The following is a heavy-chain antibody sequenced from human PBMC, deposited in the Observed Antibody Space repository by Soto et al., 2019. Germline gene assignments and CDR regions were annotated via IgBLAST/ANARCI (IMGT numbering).Heavy chain of an antibody. D-gene: IGHD3-22*01. Sequence: QVQLVQSGAEVKKPGASVNVSCKASGYTFTSYGISWVRQAPGQGLELLGWISVYSANTKYAQKFQGRGILSTDTYTNTADMYLRSLKSDDTAGYYCSRDIRSSGIKCDPWGQGTLVIVSS. V-gene: IGHV1-18*01. J-gene: IGHJ5*02. CDR1: GYTFTSYG. CDR3: SRDIRSSGIKCDP. CDR2: ISVYSANT.